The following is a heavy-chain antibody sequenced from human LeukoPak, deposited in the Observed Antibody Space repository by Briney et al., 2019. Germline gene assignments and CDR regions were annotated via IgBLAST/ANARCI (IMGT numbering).Heavy chain of an antibody. CDR2: IKQDGSEK. CDR1: GFTISNYW. Sequence: GGSLRLSCAASGFTISNYWMSWVRQAPGKGLEWVANIKQDGSEKYYADSVKGRFTISRDNAKNSLYLQMNSLRAEDTAVYYCASSVLSFGDYWGQGILVTVSS. V-gene: IGHV3-7*03. D-gene: IGHD3-10*01. CDR3: ASSVLSFGDY. J-gene: IGHJ4*02.